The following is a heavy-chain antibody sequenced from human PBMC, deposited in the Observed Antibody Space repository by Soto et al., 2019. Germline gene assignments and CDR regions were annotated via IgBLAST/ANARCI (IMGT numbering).Heavy chain of an antibody. Sequence: GGSLRLSCAASGFTFSSYGMHWVRQAPGKGLEWVAVIWYDGSNKYYADSVKGRFTISRDNSKNTLYLQMNSLRAEDTAVYYCSSTSGYYGYYYYYGMDVWGQGTTVTXSS. CDR2: IWYDGSNK. CDR1: GFTFSSYG. CDR3: SSTSGYYGYYYYYGMDV. J-gene: IGHJ6*02. D-gene: IGHD5-12*01. V-gene: IGHV3-33*01.